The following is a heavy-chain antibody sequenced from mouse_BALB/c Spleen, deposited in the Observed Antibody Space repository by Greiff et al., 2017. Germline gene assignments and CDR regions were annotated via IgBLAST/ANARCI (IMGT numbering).Heavy chain of an antibody. D-gene: IGHD1-3*01. V-gene: IGHV1-85*01. CDR3: AREWYYFDY. CDR2: IFPGDGST. J-gene: IGHJ2*01. CDR1: GYTFTSYD. Sequence: VQLQESGTVLARPGASVKLSWKASGYTFTSYDINWVRQRPEQGLEWIGWIFPGDGSTKYNEKFKGKATLTTDKSSSTAYMQLSRLTSEDSAVYFCAREWYYFDYWGQGTTLTVSS.